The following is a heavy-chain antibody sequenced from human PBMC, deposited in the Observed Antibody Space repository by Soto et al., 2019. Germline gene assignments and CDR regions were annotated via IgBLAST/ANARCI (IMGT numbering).Heavy chain of an antibody. CDR3: ARGLHTMIVVAPFDY. CDR1: GGSFSGYY. V-gene: IGHV4-34*01. J-gene: IGHJ4*02. Sequence: PSETLSLTCAVYGGSFSGYYWSWIRQPPGKGLEWIGEINHSGSTNYNPSLKSRVTISVDTSKNQFSLKLSSVTAADTAVYYCARGLHTMIVVAPFDYWGQGTLVTVSS. CDR2: INHSGST. D-gene: IGHD3-22*01.